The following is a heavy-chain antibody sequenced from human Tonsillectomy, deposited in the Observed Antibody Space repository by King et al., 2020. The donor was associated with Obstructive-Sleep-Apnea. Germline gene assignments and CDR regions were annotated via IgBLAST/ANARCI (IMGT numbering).Heavy chain of an antibody. CDR1: GLTFNRAW. CDR2: FKSKTDGGTT. Sequence: VQLVESGGGLVKPGGSLRLSCAASGLTFNRAWMSWVRQAPGKGLEGGGRFKSKTDGGTTDYAAPVKGRFTISRDASKNTLYLQMNSLKTEDTAVYYCTTDYHYEWDYFDSWGQGTLVTVSS. J-gene: IGHJ4*02. CDR3: TTDYHYEWDYFDS. V-gene: IGHV3-15*01. D-gene: IGHD5-12*01.